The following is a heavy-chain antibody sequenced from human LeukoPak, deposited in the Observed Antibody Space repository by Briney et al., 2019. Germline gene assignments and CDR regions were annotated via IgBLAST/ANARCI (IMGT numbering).Heavy chain of an antibody. J-gene: IGHJ6*04. CDR1: GDSVSSNSAA. CDR3: AKGDIVVVPAASGSYYYYGMDV. Sequence: SQTLSLTCAISGDSVSSNSAAWNWIRQSPSRGLEWLGRTYYRSKWYNDYAVSVKSRITINPDTSKNQFSLQLNSVTPEDTAVYYCAKGDIVVVPAASGSYYYYGMDVWGKGTTVTVSS. V-gene: IGHV6-1*01. D-gene: IGHD2-2*01. CDR2: TYYRSKWYN.